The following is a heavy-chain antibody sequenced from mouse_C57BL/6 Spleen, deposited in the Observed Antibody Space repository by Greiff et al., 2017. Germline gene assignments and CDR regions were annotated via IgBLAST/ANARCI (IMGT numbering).Heavy chain of an antibody. V-gene: IGHV1-82*01. J-gene: IGHJ1*03. CDR1: GYAFSSSW. Sequence: VQLQQSGPELVKPGASVKLSCKASGYAFSSSWMNWVKQRPGKGLEWIGRIYPGDGDTNYNGKFKGKATLTADKSSSTAYMQRSSLTSEDSAVYVCARGLLRYFDVWGTGTTVTVSS. CDR2: IYPGDGDT. D-gene: IGHD2-3*01. CDR3: ARGLLRYFDV.